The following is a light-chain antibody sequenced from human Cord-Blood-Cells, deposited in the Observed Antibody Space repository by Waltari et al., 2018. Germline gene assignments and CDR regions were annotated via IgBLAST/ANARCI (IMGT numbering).Light chain of an antibody. CDR3: CSYAGSYTWV. CDR1: SSDVGGYNY. CDR2: DVS. J-gene: IGLJ3*02. V-gene: IGLV2-11*01. Sequence: QSALTQPRSVSGSPGQSATISCTGTSSDVGGYNYVSWYQQHPGKAPNLMIYDVSKRPSGVPDRFSGSKSGNTASLTISGLQAEDEADYYCCSYAGSYTWVFGGGTKLTVL.